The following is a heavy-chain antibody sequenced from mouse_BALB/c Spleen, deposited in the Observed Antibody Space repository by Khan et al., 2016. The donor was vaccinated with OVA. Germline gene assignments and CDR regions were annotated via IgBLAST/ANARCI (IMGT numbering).Heavy chain of an antibody. D-gene: IGHD1-1*01. CDR3: VNHGSSSAWFTY. CDR1: DYTFTNYW. CDR2: INPSTDYT. Sequence: VQLQESGAELAKPGASVKMSCKASDYTFTNYWMHWVKQRPGQGLEWIGYINPSTDYTEYNQKFKDKATLTADKSSSTAYMQLSSLPSEDSAVDYCVNHGSSSAWFTYWGQGTLVTVSA. J-gene: IGHJ3*01. V-gene: IGHV1-7*01.